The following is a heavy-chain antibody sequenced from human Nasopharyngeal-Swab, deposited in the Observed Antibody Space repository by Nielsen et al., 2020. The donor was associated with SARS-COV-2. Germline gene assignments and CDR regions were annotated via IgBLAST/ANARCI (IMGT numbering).Heavy chain of an antibody. CDR2: ISGSGGST. Sequence: WIRQPPGKGLEWVSAISGSGGSTYYADSVKGRFTISRDNSKNTLYLQMNSLRAEVTAVYYCAKNPPFSDYFDYWGQGTLVTVSS. V-gene: IGHV3-23*01. J-gene: IGHJ4*02. CDR3: AKNPPFSDYFDY.